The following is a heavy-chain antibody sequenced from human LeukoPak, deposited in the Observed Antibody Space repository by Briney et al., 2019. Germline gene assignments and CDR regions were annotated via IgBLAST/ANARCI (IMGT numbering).Heavy chain of an antibody. CDR2: IYYSDSN. V-gene: IGHV4-59*07. CDR3: ARGYGDYYYYYMDL. D-gene: IGHD4-17*01. Sequence: DTLSLTCTVSGRSICSYYWSCIRQPRGEGREWIVYIYYSDSNNYNPPLQSRVPISGDPTKHQFPMKLSSVPAADTAVYYCARGYGDYYYYYMDLWGKGTTVTVSS. J-gene: IGHJ6*03. CDR1: GRSICSYY.